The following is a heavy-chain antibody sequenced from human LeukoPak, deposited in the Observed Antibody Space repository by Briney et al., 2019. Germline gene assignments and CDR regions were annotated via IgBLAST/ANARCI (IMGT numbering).Heavy chain of an antibody. CDR1: GFTFSDYY. V-gene: IGHV3-11*03. Sequence: PGGSLRLSCAASGFTFSDYYMSWIRQAPGKGLEWVSYISKTGSYTNYADSVKGRFTISRDNAKNSLHLQMNSLRAEDTAVYYCARSYGWLPGGMWGQGTLVIVSS. CDR2: ISKTGSYT. CDR3: ARSYGWLPGGM. D-gene: IGHD5-12*01. J-gene: IGHJ4*02.